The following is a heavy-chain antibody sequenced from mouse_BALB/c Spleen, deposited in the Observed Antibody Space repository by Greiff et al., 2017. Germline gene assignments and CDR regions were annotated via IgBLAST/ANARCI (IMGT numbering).Heavy chain of an antibody. D-gene: IGHD1-2*01. CDR3: ARFPIITTATSAMDY. J-gene: IGHJ4*01. CDR1: GYTFTDYN. CDR2: IYPYNGGT. Sequence: EVQLQQSGPELVKPGASVKISCKASGYTFTDYNMHWVKQSHGKSLEWIGYIYPYNGGTGYNQKFKSKATLTVDNSSSTAYMELRSLTSEDSAVYYCARFPIITTATSAMDYWGQGTSVTVSS. V-gene: IGHV1S29*02.